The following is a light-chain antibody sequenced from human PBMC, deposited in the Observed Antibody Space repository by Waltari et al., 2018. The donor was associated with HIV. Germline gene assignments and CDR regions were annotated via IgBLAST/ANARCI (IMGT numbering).Light chain of an antibody. CDR3: CSYAGSSTLL. CDR2: DVS. V-gene: IGLV2-23*02. Sequence: QSALTQPASASGSPGQSITISCTGPSSDVGGYKYVSWYQHHPGKAPKLMIYDVSERPSGVSNRFSGSKSGNTASLTISGLQAEDEADYYCCSYAGSSTLLFGGGTKVTVL. J-gene: IGLJ3*02. CDR1: SSDVGGYKY.